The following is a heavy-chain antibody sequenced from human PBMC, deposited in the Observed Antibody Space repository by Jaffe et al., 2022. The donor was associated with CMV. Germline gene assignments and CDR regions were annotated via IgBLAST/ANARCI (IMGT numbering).Heavy chain of an antibody. V-gene: IGHV3-23*04. CDR1: GLTFSSYA. CDR3: AQTESYYDSR. J-gene: IGHJ4*02. CDR2: IGGSGATT. Sequence: EVQLVESGGGLVQPGESLRLSCAASGLTFSSYAMRWVRQAPGKGLEWVSGIGGSGATTYYADSVKGRFTISRDNSKNTLYLEMNSLRAADTAVYYCAQTESYYDSRWGQGTLVTVSS. D-gene: IGHD3-22*01.